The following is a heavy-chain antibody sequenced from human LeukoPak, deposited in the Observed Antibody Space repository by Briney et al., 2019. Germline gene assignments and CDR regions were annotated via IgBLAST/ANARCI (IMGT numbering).Heavy chain of an antibody. V-gene: IGHV4-59*08. CDR1: GGSISNFY. CDR2: ILYSGSA. CDR3: ARGNGWYYP. D-gene: IGHD6-19*01. Sequence: SETLSLTCTVSGGSISNFYWSWVRQPPGKGVEWIVYILYSGSANYNPSLKSRVTISVDTSKNQFSLRLTSVTAADAAVYYCARGNGWYYPWVRGTVVTVSS. J-gene: IGHJ5*02.